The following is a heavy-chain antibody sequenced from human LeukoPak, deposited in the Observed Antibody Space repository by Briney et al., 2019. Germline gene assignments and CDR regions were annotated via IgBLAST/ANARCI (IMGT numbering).Heavy chain of an antibody. CDR1: GGSISSYY. CDR2: IYYSGST. V-gene: IGHV4-59*12. D-gene: IGHD6-13*01. CDR3: ARDILATSIAAPYY. J-gene: IGHJ4*02. Sequence: SETLSLTCTVSGGSISSYYWSWIRQPPGKGLEWIGYIYYSGSTNYNPSLKSRVTISVDTSKNQFSLKVSSVTAADTAVYYCARDILATSIAAPYYWGQGTLVTVSS.